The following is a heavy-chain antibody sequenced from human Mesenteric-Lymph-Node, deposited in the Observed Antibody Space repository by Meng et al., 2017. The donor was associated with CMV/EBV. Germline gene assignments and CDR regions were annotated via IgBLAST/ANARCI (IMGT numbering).Heavy chain of an antibody. D-gene: IGHD3-10*01. J-gene: IGHJ5*02. CDR1: GGAISSSSYY. Sequence: QRQLQESGPVIVKPAEPLSLTCPVAGGAISSSSYYWGWIRQPPGQGLEWIGSIYYCGSTYYNPSLKSRVTISVDTSKNQFSLKLSSVTAADTAVYYCARPHYYGSGSSPWFDPWGQGTLVTVSS. V-gene: IGHV4-39*01. CDR2: IYYCGST. CDR3: ARPHYYGSGSSPWFDP.